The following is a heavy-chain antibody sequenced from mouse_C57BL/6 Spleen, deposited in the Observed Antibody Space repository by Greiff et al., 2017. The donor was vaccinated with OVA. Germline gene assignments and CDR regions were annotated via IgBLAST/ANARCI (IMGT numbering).Heavy chain of an antibody. D-gene: IGHD2-1*01. CDR2: IWSGGST. V-gene: IGHV2-2*01. CDR1: GFSLTSYG. CDR3: ARSLYGNYEGWYFDV. J-gene: IGHJ1*03. Sequence: VKLQESGPGLVQPSQSLSITCTVSGFSLTSYGVHWVRQSPGKGLEWLGVIWSGGSTDYNAAFISRLSISKDNSKSQVFFKMNSLQADDTAIYYCARSLYGNYEGWYFDVWGTGTTVTVSS.